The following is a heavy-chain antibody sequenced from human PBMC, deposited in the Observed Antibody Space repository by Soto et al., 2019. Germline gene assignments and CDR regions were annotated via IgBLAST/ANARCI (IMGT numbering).Heavy chain of an antibody. V-gene: IGHV1-3*01. D-gene: IGHD4-4*01. J-gene: IGHJ4*02. CDR2: INAGNGNT. Sequence: GASVKVSCKASGYTFTSYAMHWVRQAPGQRLEWMGWINAGNGNTKYSQKFQGRVTITRDTSASTAYMELSSLRSEDTAVYYCARAGVTTVTTFDYWGQGTLVTVSS. CDR1: GYTFTSYA. CDR3: ARAGVTTVTTFDY.